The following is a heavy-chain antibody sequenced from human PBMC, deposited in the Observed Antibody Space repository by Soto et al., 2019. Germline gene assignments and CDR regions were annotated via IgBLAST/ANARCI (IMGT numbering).Heavy chain of an antibody. V-gene: IGHV1-18*01. Sequence: GASVKVSCKASGYTFTSYGISWVRQAPGQGLEWMGWISAYNGNTNYAQKLQGRVTMTTDTSTSTAYMELRSLRSDDTAVYYCARDWDVVVPAAIDYWGQGTLVTVSS. D-gene: IGHD2-2*01. J-gene: IGHJ4*02. CDR2: ISAYNGNT. CDR3: ARDWDVVVPAAIDY. CDR1: GYTFTSYG.